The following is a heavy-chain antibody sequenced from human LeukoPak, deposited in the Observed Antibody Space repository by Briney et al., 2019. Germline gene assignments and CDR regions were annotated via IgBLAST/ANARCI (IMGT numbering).Heavy chain of an antibody. CDR2: IIPIFGTA. CDR3: AREWVHCSSTSCYKAYYFDY. Sequence: SVKVSCKASGGTFSSYAISWVRQAPGQGLEWMGGIIPIFGTANYAQKFQGRVTTTADESTSTAYMELSSLRSEDTAVYYCAREWVHCSSTSCYKAYYFDYWGQGTLVTVSS. D-gene: IGHD2-2*02. CDR1: GGTFSSYA. J-gene: IGHJ4*02. V-gene: IGHV1-69*13.